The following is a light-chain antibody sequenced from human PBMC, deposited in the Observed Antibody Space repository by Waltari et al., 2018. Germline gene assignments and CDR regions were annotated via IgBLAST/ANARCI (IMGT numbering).Light chain of an antibody. V-gene: IGKV3-15*01. CDR3: QQFNDWPRT. Sequence: EVVMTQSPATLSVSPGERAHLSCRASQSISINMVWYQQRPGQAPRLLIYEASMRATDIPARFSGSGSGTEFTLTISSVQSEDAAVYYCQQFNDWPRTFGQGTKVEIK. CDR1: QSISIN. J-gene: IGKJ1*01. CDR2: EAS.